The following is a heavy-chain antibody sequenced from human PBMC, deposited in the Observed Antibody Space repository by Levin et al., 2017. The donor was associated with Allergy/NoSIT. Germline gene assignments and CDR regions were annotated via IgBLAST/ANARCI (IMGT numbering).Heavy chain of an antibody. CDR2: ISYDGSNK. D-gene: IGHD1-7*01. CDR1: GFTFSSYG. Sequence: GGSLRLSCAASGFTFSSYGMHWVRQAPGKGLEWVAVISYDGSNKYYADSVKGRFTISRDNSKNTLYLQMNSLRAEDTAVYYCAKESWLELRSSDRTWYFDYWGQGTLVTVSS. CDR3: AKESWLELRSSDRTWYFDY. J-gene: IGHJ4*02. V-gene: IGHV3-30*18.